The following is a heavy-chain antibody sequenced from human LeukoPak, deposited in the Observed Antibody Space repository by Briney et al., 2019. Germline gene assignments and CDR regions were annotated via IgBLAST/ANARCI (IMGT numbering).Heavy chain of an antibody. CDR1: GFTFSSYG. V-gene: IGHV3-30*02. CDR3: AKDRCYSCYYYYYYMDV. J-gene: IGHJ6*03. D-gene: IGHD2-15*01. Sequence: PGGSLRLSCAASGFTFSSYGMHWVRQAPGKGLEWVAFIRYDGSNKYYADSVKGRFTISRDNSKNTLYLQMNSLRAEDTAVYYCAKDRCYSCYYYYYYMDVWGEGTTVTVSS. CDR2: IRYDGSNK.